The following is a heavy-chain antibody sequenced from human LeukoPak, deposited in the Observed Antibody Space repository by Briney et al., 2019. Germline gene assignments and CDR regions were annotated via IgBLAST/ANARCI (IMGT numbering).Heavy chain of an antibody. J-gene: IGHJ4*02. Sequence: GGSLRLSCAASGFTFSDSFMSWIRQAPGKGLEWVSYITSTSSHTNYADSVKGRFTISRDNAKNSLYLQMNSLRAEDTAVYYCARDSSGYIVATKDYWGQGTLVTVSS. CDR3: ARDSSGYIVATKDY. V-gene: IGHV3-11*06. D-gene: IGHD5-12*01. CDR1: GFTFSDSF. CDR2: ITSTSSHT.